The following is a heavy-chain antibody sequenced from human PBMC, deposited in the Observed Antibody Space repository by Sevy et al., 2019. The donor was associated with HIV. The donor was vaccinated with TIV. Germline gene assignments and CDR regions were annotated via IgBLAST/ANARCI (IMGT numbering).Heavy chain of an antibody. CDR2: ITDSGST. V-gene: IGHV4-39*01. D-gene: IGHD3-10*01. Sequence: SETLSLTCSVTGGSIRRGDYFWGWIRQSPGKGLEWIGSITDSGSTYYNPSLKSRVTMSVDTSKNQFSLKLSSVTAADTAVHYCARLRGGYGNVWFYYYMDVWGKGTTVTVSS. CDR1: GGSIRRGDYF. J-gene: IGHJ6*03. CDR3: ARLRGGYGNVWFYYYMDV.